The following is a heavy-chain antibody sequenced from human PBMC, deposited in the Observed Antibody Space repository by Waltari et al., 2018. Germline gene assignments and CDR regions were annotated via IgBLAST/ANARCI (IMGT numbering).Heavy chain of an antibody. J-gene: IGHJ2*01. D-gene: IGHD3-16*01. Sequence: EVQLVESGGGLIQPGRSLRLSCAASGVTVSTTNMKWDRQAPGKGLEWVSVISRDGTHYADSVKGRFTISRDNSKNTVYLQMNTLRAEDTALYYCARDVTGYYYFDLWGRGTLVTVSS. CDR3: ARDVTGYYYFDL. V-gene: IGHV3-53*01. CDR1: GVTVSTTN. CDR2: ISRDGT.